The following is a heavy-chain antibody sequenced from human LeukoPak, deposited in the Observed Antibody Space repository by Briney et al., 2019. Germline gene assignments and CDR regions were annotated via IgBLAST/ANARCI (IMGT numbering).Heavy chain of an antibody. CDR1: GFTFSSYG. CDR2: IWYDGSNK. J-gene: IGHJ4*02. Sequence: LTGGSLRLSCAASGFTFSSYGMHWVRRAPGKGLEWVAVIWYDGSNKYYADSVKGRFTISRDNSKNTLYLQMNSLRAEDTAVYYCARDLIRFGAGGGFDYWGQGTLVTVSS. D-gene: IGHD3-10*01. CDR3: ARDLIRFGAGGGFDY. V-gene: IGHV3-33*01.